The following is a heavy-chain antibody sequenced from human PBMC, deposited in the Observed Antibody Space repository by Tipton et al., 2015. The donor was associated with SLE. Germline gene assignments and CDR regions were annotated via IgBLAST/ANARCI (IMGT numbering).Heavy chain of an antibody. V-gene: IGHV4-34*01. CDR1: GGSFSVYY. Sequence: TLSLTCAVYGGSFSVYYWSWIRQSPGKGLEWIGEINHSGSTNYNPSLKSRVTISVDTSKNQFSLKLSSVTAADTAVYYCARPRLGYCSGGSCPDAFDIWGQGTMVTVSS. D-gene: IGHD2-15*01. CDR2: INHSGST. CDR3: ARPRLGYCSGGSCPDAFDI. J-gene: IGHJ3*02.